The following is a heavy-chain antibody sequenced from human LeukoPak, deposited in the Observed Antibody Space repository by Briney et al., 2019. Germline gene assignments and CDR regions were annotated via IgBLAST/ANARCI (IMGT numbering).Heavy chain of an antibody. CDR3: ARDSSDFWPEGWFDP. J-gene: IGHJ5*02. Sequence: ASVKVSCKASGYTFTSYGISWVRQAPGQGLKGMGGISAYNGNTNYAQKLQGRVTMTTDKSTSTAYMELRSLRSDDTAVYYCARDSSDFWPEGWFDPWGQGTLVTVSS. CDR1: GYTFTSYG. V-gene: IGHV1-18*01. D-gene: IGHD3/OR15-3a*01. CDR2: ISAYNGNT.